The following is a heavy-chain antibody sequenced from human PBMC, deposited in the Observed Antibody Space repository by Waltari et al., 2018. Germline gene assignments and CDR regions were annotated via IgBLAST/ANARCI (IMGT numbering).Heavy chain of an antibody. CDR3: TKALYSSSWEPDY. D-gene: IGHD6-13*01. V-gene: IGHV3-23*01. CDR2: ISGSGGST. J-gene: IGHJ4*02. Sequence: EVQLLESGGGLVQPGGSLRPSCAASGFTFSSYAMSWVRQAPGKGLEWVSAISGSGGSTYYADSVKGRFTISRDNSKNTLYLQMNSLRAEDTAVYYCTKALYSSSWEPDYWGQGTLVTVSS. CDR1: GFTFSSYA.